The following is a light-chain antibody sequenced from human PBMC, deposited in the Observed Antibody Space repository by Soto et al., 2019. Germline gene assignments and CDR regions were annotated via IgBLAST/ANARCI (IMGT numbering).Light chain of an antibody. CDR2: EVV. J-gene: IGLJ1*01. V-gene: IGLV2-8*01. CDR1: KKDFGVYDF. Sequence: QSALTQPPSASGSPGQSVPISCTDTKKDFGVYDFVSWYQHHPGKAPRLIIYEVVQRPSGVPDRFSGSKSGNTASLTVSGLQAADEADYFCKSYAGSNTYVFGSGTKVTVL. CDR3: KSYAGSNTYV.